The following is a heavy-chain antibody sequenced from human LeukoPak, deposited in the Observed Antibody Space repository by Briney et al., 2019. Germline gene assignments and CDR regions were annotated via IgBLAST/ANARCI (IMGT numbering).Heavy chain of an antibody. V-gene: IGHV3-30*02. J-gene: IGHJ3*02. Sequence: PGGSLRLSCAASGFTFNIYGIHWVRQAPGKGLEWVAFIRYDGSNKYYADSVKGRFTISRDNSKNTLYLQMNSLRAEDTAVYYCAKPLPATVNYGAFDIWGQGTMVTVSS. CDR2: IRYDGSNK. D-gene: IGHD4-17*01. CDR3: AKPLPATVNYGAFDI. CDR1: GFTFNIYG.